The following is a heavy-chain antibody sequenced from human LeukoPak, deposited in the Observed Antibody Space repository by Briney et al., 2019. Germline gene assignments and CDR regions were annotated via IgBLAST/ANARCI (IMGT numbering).Heavy chain of an antibody. D-gene: IGHD6-6*01. J-gene: IGHJ4*02. CDR3: ARGTIAARHGELDY. CDR1: GFTFSSYW. Sequence: GGSLRLFCAASGFTFSSYWMHWVRQAPGKGLVWVSRINSDGSSTSYADSVKGRFTISRDNAKNTLYLQMNSLRAEDTAVYYCARGTIAARHGELDYWGQGTLVTVSS. V-gene: IGHV3-74*01. CDR2: INSDGSST.